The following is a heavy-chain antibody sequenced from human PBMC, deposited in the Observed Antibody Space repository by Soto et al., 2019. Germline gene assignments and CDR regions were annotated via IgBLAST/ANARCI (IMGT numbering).Heavy chain of an antibody. J-gene: IGHJ1*01. Sequence: PSETLSLTCTVSGASTRSSYWSWIRRPPGKGLEWIGYIYHSGSTKYNPSLKSRVTISVDTSKNQFSVKLSSVTAADTAVYYCASDMHAVFTDYLHLWGQGTLETVSA. CDR3: ASDMHAVFTDYLHL. D-gene: IGHD2-2*01. CDR1: GASTRSSY. V-gene: IGHV4-59*01. CDR2: IYHSGST.